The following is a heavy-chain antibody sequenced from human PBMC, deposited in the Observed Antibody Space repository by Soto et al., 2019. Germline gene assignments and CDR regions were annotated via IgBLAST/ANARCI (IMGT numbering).Heavy chain of an antibody. V-gene: IGHV1-3*01. J-gene: IGHJ4*02. CDR2: INAGNGNT. D-gene: IGHD6-19*01. CDR1: GYTFTSYA. CDR3: ARVVGRAVDEY. Sequence: QVQLVQSGAEVKKPGASVKVSCKASGYTFTSYAMHWVRQAPGKRLEWMGWINAGNGNTKYSQKFQGRVTMTRDTSASTAYMELSSLISEDTAVYYCARVVGRAVDEYWGQGTVVTVSP.